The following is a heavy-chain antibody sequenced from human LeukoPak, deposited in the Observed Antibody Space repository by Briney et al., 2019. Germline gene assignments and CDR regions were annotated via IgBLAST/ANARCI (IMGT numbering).Heavy chain of an antibody. D-gene: IGHD3-9*01. Sequence: SETLSLTCAVYVGSFSGYYWSWIRQPPGKGLEWIGEINHSGSTNYNPSLKSRVTISLDTSKSQFSLKLSSVTDADTAVYYCARVQLRYFLWLLIDAFDICGQGTIVTVSS. CDR3: ARVQLRYFLWLLIDAFDI. CDR1: VGSFSGYY. CDR2: INHSGST. V-gene: IGHV4-34*01. J-gene: IGHJ3*02.